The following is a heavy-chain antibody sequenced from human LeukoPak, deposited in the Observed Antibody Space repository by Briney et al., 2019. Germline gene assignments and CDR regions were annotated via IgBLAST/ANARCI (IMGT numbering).Heavy chain of an antibody. CDR3: ARDSGIAAAGSDY. CDR1: GYTFTSYG. Sequence: ASVKVSCKTSGYTFTSYGINWVRQAPGQGLEWMGRISAHNGNANYAQKFQGRVTMTTDTLATTAYMELSSLRSEDTAVYYCARDSGIAAAGSDYWGQGTLVTVSS. J-gene: IGHJ4*02. CDR2: ISAHNGNA. D-gene: IGHD6-13*01. V-gene: IGHV1-18*01.